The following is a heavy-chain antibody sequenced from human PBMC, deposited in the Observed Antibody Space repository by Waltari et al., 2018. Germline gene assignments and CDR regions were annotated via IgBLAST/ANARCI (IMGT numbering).Heavy chain of an antibody. Sequence: EVQLVESGGGLVKPGGSLRLSCAASGFTFSSYWMSWVRQAPGKGLEWVANIKQGGREKYYLDSVKGRFPISRDNAKNSLYLQMHSLRAEDTAVYYCARGLVVAATGYWGQGTLVTVSS. D-gene: IGHD2-15*01. J-gene: IGHJ4*02. CDR1: GFTFSSYW. CDR2: IKQGGREK. CDR3: ARGLVVAATGY. V-gene: IGHV3-7*01.